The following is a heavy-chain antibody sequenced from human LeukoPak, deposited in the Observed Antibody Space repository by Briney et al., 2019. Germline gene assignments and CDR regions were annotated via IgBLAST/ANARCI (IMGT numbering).Heavy chain of an antibody. CDR3: ARDPVAATYYYYYMDV. CDR2: ISYDGSNK. J-gene: IGHJ6*03. Sequence: PGGSLRLSCAASGFTFSSYAMHWVRQAPGKGLEWVAVISYDGSNKYYADSVKGRFTISRDNSKNTLYLQMNSLRAEDTAVYYCARDPVAATYYYYYMDVWGKGTTVTVSS. V-gene: IGHV3-30*04. D-gene: IGHD2-15*01. CDR1: GFTFSSYA.